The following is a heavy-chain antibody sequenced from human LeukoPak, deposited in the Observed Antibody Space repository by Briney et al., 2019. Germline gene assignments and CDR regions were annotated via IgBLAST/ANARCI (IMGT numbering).Heavy chain of an antibody. CDR3: ARFIEVVVPGY. J-gene: IGHJ4*02. CDR2: IYYSGST. V-gene: IGHV4-39*07. Sequence: SETLSLTCTVSVGSISSSSYYWGWIRQPPGKGLEWIGNIYYSGSTYYNPSLKSRVTISVDTSKNQFSLKLSSVTAADTAVYYCARFIEVVVPGYWGQGTLVTVSS. D-gene: IGHD2-15*01. CDR1: VGSISSSSYY.